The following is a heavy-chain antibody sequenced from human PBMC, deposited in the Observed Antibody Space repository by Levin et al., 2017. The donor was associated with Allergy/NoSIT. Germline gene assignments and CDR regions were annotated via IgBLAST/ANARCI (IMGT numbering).Heavy chain of an antibody. J-gene: IGHJ4*02. CDR3: AKGLNWGSPNTFDY. Sequence: SCAASGFTFGDYAMHWVRQAPGKGLEWVSGINWNGDKIGYADSVRARFTISRDNAKNSLYLQMNSLGPEDTALYYCAKGLNWGSPNTFDYWGQGTLVTVSS. CDR1: GFTFGDYA. CDR2: INWNGDKI. D-gene: IGHD7-27*01. V-gene: IGHV3-9*01.